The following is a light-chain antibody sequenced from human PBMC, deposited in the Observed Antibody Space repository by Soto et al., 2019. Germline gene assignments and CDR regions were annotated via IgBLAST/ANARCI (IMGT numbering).Light chain of an antibody. V-gene: IGKV1-5*03. Sequence: DIQMTQSPSTLSASVGDRVTITCRASQSISDLLAWYQQKPGKAPKLLIYEATNLKGGAPSRFSGSGSGTEYTLTISSLQPDDFASYYCQQYNGFWTFGQGTKVEIK. CDR3: QQYNGFWT. CDR1: QSISDL. CDR2: EAT. J-gene: IGKJ1*01.